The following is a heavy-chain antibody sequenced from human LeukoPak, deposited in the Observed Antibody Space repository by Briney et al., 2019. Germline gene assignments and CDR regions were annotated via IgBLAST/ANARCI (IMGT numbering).Heavy chain of an antibody. J-gene: IGHJ4*02. CDR1: GFTFSRYE. CDR3: GRDRVGGRGYSLDY. Sequence: GGSLRLSCAASGFTFSRYEMNWVRQAPGKGLEWVTYISSSGSTIYYADYVKGRFTVSRDNAKNSLYLQMNNLRAEDTALYYCGRDRVGGRGYSLDYLGLGTLVTVSS. D-gene: IGHD5-18*01. CDR2: ISSSGSTI. V-gene: IGHV3-48*03.